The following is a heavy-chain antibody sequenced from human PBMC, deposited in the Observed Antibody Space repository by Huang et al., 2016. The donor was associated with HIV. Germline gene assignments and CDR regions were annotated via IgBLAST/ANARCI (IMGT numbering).Heavy chain of an antibody. V-gene: IGHV2-5*02. CDR1: GFSLNTRGVG. CDR3: AHIGDIFAAYSPEYFDY. CDR2: IYWDDDK. J-gene: IGHJ4*02. Sequence: QITLKESGPTLVKPTQTLTLACTFSGFSLNTRGVGVAWIRPPPGKALEWLALIYWDDDKRYRPSLKSRLTSSKDPSNNQVVLTMTNMDPVDTASYFCAHIGDIFAAYSPEYFDYWGQGALVTVSS. D-gene: IGHD2-15*01.